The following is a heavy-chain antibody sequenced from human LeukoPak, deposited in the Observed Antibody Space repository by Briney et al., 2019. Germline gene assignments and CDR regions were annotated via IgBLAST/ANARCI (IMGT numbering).Heavy chain of an antibody. D-gene: IGHD2-2*01. V-gene: IGHV3-9*03. CDR3: AREEYCSSTSCPYGNAFDI. Sequence: PGGSLRLSCAASGFTFDDYAMHWVRQAPGKGLEWVSGISWNSGSIGYADSVKGRFTISRDNSKNTLFLQMGSLRAEDMAVYYCAREEYCSSTSCPYGNAFDIWGQGTMVTVSS. CDR1: GFTFDDYA. CDR2: ISWNSGSI. J-gene: IGHJ3*02.